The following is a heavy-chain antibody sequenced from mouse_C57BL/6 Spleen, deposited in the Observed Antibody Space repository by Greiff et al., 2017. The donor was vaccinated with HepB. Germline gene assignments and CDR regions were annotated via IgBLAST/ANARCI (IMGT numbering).Heavy chain of an antibody. CDR3: ARERIYYGSSLFAY. CDR2: IDPSDSET. D-gene: IGHD1-1*01. Sequence: VQLQQPGAELVRPGSSVKLSCKASGYTFTSYWMHWVKQRPIQGLEWIGNIDPSDSETHYNQKFKDKATLTVDKSSSTAYMQLSSLTSEDSAVYYCARERIYYGSSLFAYWGQGTLVTVSA. V-gene: IGHV1-52*01. CDR1: GYTFTSYW. J-gene: IGHJ3*01.